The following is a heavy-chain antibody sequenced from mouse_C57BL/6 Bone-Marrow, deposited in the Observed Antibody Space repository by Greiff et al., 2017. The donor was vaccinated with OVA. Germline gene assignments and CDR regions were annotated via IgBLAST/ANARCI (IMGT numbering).Heavy chain of an antibody. CDR1: GFTFSDAW. J-gene: IGHJ3*01. CDR3: TRGYYYGSSYAWFAY. CDR2: IRNKANNHAT. D-gene: IGHD1-1*01. V-gene: IGHV6-6*01. Sequence: EVQLVESGGGLVQPGGSMKLSCAASGFTFSDAWMDWVRQSPEKGLEWVAEIRNKANNHATYYAESVKGRFTTSRDDSKSSVYLQMNSLRAEDTGIYYCTRGYYYGSSYAWFAYWGQGTLVTVSA.